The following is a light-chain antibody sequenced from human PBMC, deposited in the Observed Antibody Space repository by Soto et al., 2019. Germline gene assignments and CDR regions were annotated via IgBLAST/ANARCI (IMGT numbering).Light chain of an antibody. CDR3: QYYDSDLSGSGV. CDR2: HNR. V-gene: IGLV1-40*01. CDR1: GSNIGAGYD. J-gene: IGLJ1*01. Sequence: QSVLTQPPSVSGAPGQRVTISCTGSGSNIGAGYDVHWYQQLPGTAPKLLIYHNRNRPSEVPDRFSGSKSGTSASLAITGLQAEDEADYYCQYYDSDLSGSGVFGTGTKVTVL.